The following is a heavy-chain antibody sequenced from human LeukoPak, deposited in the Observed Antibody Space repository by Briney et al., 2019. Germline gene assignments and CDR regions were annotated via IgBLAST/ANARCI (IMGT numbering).Heavy chain of an antibody. Sequence: SETLSLTRTFSGGSLSRYYWSWLRQPPGKGLEWMGYIFHSRTTNYNPSIMSRVTISIHQTKNQFSLMLSSVTAADTAVYYCTRQLNQLLGWFDPWGQGTLVTVSS. J-gene: IGHJ5*02. V-gene: IGHV4-59*01. D-gene: IGHD2-2*01. CDR1: GGSLSRYY. CDR2: IFHSRTT. CDR3: TRQLNQLLGWFDP.